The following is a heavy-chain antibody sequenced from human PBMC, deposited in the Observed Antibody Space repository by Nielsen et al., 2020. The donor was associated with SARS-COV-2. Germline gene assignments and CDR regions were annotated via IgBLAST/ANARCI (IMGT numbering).Heavy chain of an antibody. CDR3: ARVGVTIFGVVSYYFDY. J-gene: IGHJ4*02. Sequence: GESLKISCAASGFTVSSNYMSWVRQAPGKGLEWVSVIYSGGSTYYADSVKGRFTISRDNSKNTLYLQMNSLRAEDTAVYYCARVGVTIFGVVSYYFDYWGQGTLVTVSS. D-gene: IGHD3-3*01. CDR1: GFTVSSNY. CDR2: IYSGGST. V-gene: IGHV3-53*01.